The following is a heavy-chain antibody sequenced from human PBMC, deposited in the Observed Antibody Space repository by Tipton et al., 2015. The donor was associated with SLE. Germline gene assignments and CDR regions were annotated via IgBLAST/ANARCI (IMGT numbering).Heavy chain of an antibody. CDR1: GGSFSGYY. D-gene: IGHD5-12*01. V-gene: IGHV4-34*01. Sequence: TLSLTCAVYGGSFSGYYWSWIRQPPGKGLEWIGEINHSGSTNYNPSLKSRVTISVDTSKNQFSLKLSSVTAADTAVYYCAREMGVLEWLRAFDFWGQGSLVSVSS. J-gene: IGHJ4*02. CDR2: INHSGST. CDR3: AREMGVLEWLRAFDF.